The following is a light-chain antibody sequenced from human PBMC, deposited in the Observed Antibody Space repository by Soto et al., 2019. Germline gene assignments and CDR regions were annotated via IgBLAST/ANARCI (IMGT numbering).Light chain of an antibody. CDR1: SSNIGAGYD. V-gene: IGLV1-40*01. CDR2: GNS. J-gene: IGLJ1*01. Sequence: QSVLTQPPSVSGAPGQRVTISCTGSSSNIGAGYDVHWYQQLPGTAPKLLIYGNSNRPSGFPDRFSGSKSGTSASLAITGLQAVDEAVYYCQSYYSSLSGYVFGTGTKLTVL. CDR3: QSYYSSLSGYV.